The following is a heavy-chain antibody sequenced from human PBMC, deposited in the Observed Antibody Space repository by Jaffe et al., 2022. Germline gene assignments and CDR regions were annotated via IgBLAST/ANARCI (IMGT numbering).Heavy chain of an antibody. V-gene: IGHV3-74*01. CDR2: INSDGSST. J-gene: IGHJ2*01. Sequence: EVQLVESGGGLVQPGGSLRLSCAASGFTFSSYWMHWVRQAPGKGLVWVSRINSDGSSTSYADSVKGRFTISRDNAKNTLYLQMNSLRAEDTAVYYCARVGGGYDYIWGSYRSWYFDLWGRGTLVTVSS. CDR1: GFTFSSYW. D-gene: IGHD3-16*02. CDR3: ARVGGGYDYIWGSYRSWYFDL.